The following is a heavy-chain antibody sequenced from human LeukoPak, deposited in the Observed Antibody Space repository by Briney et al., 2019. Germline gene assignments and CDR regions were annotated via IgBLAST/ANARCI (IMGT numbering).Heavy chain of an antibody. CDR2: INTNTGNP. CDR1: GYNFNIYS. V-gene: IGHV7-4-1*02. CDR3: ARDARAIHFDY. J-gene: IGHJ4*02. Sequence: ASVKVSCKASGYNFNIYSMNWVRQAPGQGLEWMGWINTNTGNPTYAQGFTGRFVFSLDTSVSTAYLQISSLKAEDTAVYYCARDARAIHFDYWGQGTLVTVSS.